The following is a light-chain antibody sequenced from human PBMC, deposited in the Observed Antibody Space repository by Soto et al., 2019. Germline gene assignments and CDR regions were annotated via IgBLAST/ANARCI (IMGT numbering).Light chain of an antibody. J-gene: IGKJ1*01. CDR2: VAS. CDR3: QQYGSAPRT. CDR1: QSVSSSY. V-gene: IGKV3-20*01. Sequence: EIVLTQSPGTLYLSPGDTATLSCRASQSVSSSYLAWYQQKPGQAPRLLIYVASIRATGIPDRFSGSGSGTDYTLTINRLEPEDVAVYYCQQYGSAPRTFGQGTKVENK.